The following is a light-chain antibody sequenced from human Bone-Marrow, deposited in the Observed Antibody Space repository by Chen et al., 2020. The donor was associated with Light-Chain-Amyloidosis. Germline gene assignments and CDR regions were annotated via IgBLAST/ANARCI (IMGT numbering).Light chain of an antibody. Sequence: EIVLTQSPATLSLSLGERATLSCRASQNVGTYLAWYQEKPGQAPRLLIYDACNRAAGIPGMFSCSGSWTAFTLTISSIEPEDFAVYYCQQRSNWPPLTFGGVTKVE. CDR2: DAC. V-gene: IGKV3-11*01. CDR3: QQRSNWPPLT. J-gene: IGKJ4*01. CDR1: QNVGTY.